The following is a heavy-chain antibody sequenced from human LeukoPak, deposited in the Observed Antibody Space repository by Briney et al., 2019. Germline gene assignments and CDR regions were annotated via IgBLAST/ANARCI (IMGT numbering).Heavy chain of an antibody. CDR2: ISYDGSNK. Sequence: GGSLRLSCAVSGFTLSSYAMSWVRQAPGKGLEWVAVISYDGSNKYYADSVKGRFTISRDNSKNTLYLQMNSLRAEDTAVYYCASGTVTFWGQGTLVTVSS. J-gene: IGHJ4*02. CDR3: ASGTVTF. V-gene: IGHV3-30*04. D-gene: IGHD4-17*01. CDR1: GFTLSSYA.